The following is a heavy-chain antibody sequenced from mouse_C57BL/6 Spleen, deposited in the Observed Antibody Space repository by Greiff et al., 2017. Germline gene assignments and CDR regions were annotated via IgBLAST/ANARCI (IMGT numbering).Heavy chain of an antibody. CDR1: GYTFTSYW. J-gene: IGHJ4*01. Sequence: QVQLQQPGAELVKPGASVKISCKASGYTFTSYWITWVKQRPGQGLEWIGDIYPGSGSTNYNEKFKSKATLTVDTSSSTAYMQLSSLTSEDSAVYYCARDSGSSYDAMDYWGQGTSVTVSS. V-gene: IGHV1-55*01. CDR2: IYPGSGST. CDR3: ARDSGSSYDAMDY. D-gene: IGHD1-1*01.